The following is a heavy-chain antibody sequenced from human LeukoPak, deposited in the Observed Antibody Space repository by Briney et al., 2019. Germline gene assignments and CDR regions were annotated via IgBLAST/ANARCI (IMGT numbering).Heavy chain of an antibody. CDR3: ARARSSYGYGDAFDI. J-gene: IGHJ3*02. CDR1: GFTFSSYW. D-gene: IGHD5-18*01. Sequence: GGSLRLSCAASGFTFSSYWMSWVRQAPGKGLEWVAVISYDGSSKYYADSVKGRFTISRDNSKNTLYLQMSSLRAEDTAVYYCARARSSYGYGDAFDIWGQGTMVTVSS. CDR2: ISYDGSSK. V-gene: IGHV3-30*03.